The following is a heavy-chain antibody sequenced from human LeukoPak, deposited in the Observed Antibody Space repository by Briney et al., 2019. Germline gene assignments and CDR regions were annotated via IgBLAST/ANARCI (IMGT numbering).Heavy chain of an antibody. J-gene: IGHJ3*02. CDR2: IKSKTDGGTT. Sequence: PGGSLRLSCAASGFTFSNAWMGWVRQAPGKGLEWVGRIKSKTDGGTTDYAAPVKGRFTISRDDSKNTLYLQMNSLKTEDTAVYYCTTRFTMVRGVIIPDAFDIWGQGTMVTVSS. CDR3: TTRFTMVRGVIIPDAFDI. CDR1: GFTFSNAW. D-gene: IGHD3-10*01. V-gene: IGHV3-15*01.